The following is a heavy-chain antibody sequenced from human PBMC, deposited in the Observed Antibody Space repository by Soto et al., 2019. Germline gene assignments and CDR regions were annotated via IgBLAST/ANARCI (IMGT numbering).Heavy chain of an antibody. D-gene: IGHD1-7*01. Sequence: SETLSLTCAVSGGSISSLGYSWSWIRQPPGKGLEWIGYIYHSGSTYYNPSLKSRVTISVDRSKNQFSLKLSSVTAADTAVYYCARTESGTFDPWGQGTLVTVSS. CDR3: ARTESGTFDP. CDR1: GGSISSLGYS. J-gene: IGHJ5*02. V-gene: IGHV4-30-2*01. CDR2: IYHSGST.